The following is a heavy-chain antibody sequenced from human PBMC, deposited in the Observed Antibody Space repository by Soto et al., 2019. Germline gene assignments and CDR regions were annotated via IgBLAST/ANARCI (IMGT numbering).Heavy chain of an antibody. CDR3: AKVRPLSVYSSSWWPDNLFDP. CDR1: GFTFSSYG. J-gene: IGHJ5*02. Sequence: QVQLVESGGGVVQPGRSLRLSCAASGFTFSSYGMHWVRQAPGKGLEWVAVISYDGSNKYYADSVKGRLTISRDNSKNTLYLQMNRLRAEDTAVYYCAKVRPLSVYSSSWWPDNLFDPLGQGTLVTVSS. CDR2: ISYDGSNK. D-gene: IGHD6-13*01. V-gene: IGHV3-30*18.